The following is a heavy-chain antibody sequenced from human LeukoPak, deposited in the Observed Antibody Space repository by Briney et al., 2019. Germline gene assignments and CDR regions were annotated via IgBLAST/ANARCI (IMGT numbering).Heavy chain of an antibody. CDR3: ATTRRSNTWGLFDF. V-gene: IGHV1-2*02. J-gene: IGHJ4*02. CDR1: GYTFTGYF. Sequence: ASVKVSFKASGYTFTGYFMHWVRQAPGQGLEWMGWINPNSGGTNYAQKFQGRVTMTRDTSNSTAYMELSRLTSDDTAVYYCATTRRSNTWGLFDFWGQGTLVTVSS. CDR2: INPNSGGT. D-gene: IGHD7-27*01.